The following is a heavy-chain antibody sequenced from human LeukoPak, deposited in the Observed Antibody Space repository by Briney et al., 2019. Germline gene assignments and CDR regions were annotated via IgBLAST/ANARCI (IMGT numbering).Heavy chain of an antibody. CDR2: MNPNSGNT. D-gene: IGHD4-17*01. Sequence: ASVKVSCKASGYTFTSYDINWVRQATGQGLEWMGWMNPNSGNTGSAQRFQGRVTMTRNTSISTAYMELSSLRSEDTAVYYRARGRTTVTEDYWGQGTLVTVSS. CDR3: ARGRTTVTEDY. CDR1: GYTFTSYD. J-gene: IGHJ4*02. V-gene: IGHV1-8*01.